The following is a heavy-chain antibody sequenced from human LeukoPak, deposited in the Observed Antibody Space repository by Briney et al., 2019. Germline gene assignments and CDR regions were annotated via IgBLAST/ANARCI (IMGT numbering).Heavy chain of an antibody. CDR1: GFTFSSYW. CDR3: ARAWSSSWYDAFDI. Sequence: HPGGSLRLSCAASGFTFSSYWMSWVRQAPGKGLEWVANIKQDGSEKYYVDSVKGRFTISRDNAKNSLHLQMNSLRAEDTAVYYCARAWSSSWYDAFDIWGQGTMVTVSS. V-gene: IGHV3-7*01. J-gene: IGHJ3*02. CDR2: IKQDGSEK. D-gene: IGHD6-13*01.